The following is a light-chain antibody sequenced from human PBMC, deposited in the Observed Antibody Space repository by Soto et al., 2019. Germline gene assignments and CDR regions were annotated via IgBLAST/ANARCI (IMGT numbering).Light chain of an antibody. CDR1: QGISSG. V-gene: IGKV1-13*02. CDR3: QHFNTYPPT. Sequence: AIQLTQSPSSLSASVGDRVAFTCRAGQGISSGLAWYQQKPGRAPKLLIYDASRLESGVPSRFSGSGSGTDFTLTISSPQPEDFATYYCQHFNTYPPTFGGGTKVEIK. CDR2: DAS. J-gene: IGKJ4*01.